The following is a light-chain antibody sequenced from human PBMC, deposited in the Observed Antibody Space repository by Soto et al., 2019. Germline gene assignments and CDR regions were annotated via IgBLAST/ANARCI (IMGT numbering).Light chain of an antibody. CDR1: SSDVGGYNY. CDR3: CSYAGSYTYVV. CDR2: DVS. V-gene: IGLV2-11*01. Sequence: QSVLTQPPSASGTPGQRVTISCSGTSSDVGGYNYVSWYQQHPGKAPKLMIYDVSKRPSGVPDRFSGSKSGNTASLTISGLQAEDEADYYCCSYAGSYTYVVFGGGTKLTVL. J-gene: IGLJ2*01.